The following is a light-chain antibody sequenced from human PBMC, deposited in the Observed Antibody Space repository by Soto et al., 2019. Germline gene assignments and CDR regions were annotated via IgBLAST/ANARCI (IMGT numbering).Light chain of an antibody. CDR3: HQRKSWPRT. J-gene: IGKJ1*01. Sequence: EIVMTQSPATLSVSPGERATLSCRASQNLGTLYLAWFQQKSGQAPRLLIYSASNRATGIPARFSGSGSGTDFTLTISSLEPEDFAVYYCHQRKSWPRTFGQGTKVDIK. CDR2: SAS. CDR1: QNLGTLY. V-gene: IGKV3-11*01.